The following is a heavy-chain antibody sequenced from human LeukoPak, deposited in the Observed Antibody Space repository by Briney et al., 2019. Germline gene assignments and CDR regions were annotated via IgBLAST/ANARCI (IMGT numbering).Heavy chain of an antibody. V-gene: IGHV1-8*03. CDR2: MNPNSGNT. J-gene: IGHJ4*02. CDR1: GYTFTSYD. Sequence: GASVKVSCKASGYTFTSYDINWVRQATGQGLEWMGWMNPNSGNTGYAQKFQGRVTITRSTSISTAYMELSSLRSEDTAVYYCAREGGVTYCTNGVCHFDCWGQGTLVTVSS. CDR3: AREGGVTYCTNGVCHFDC. D-gene: IGHD2-8*01.